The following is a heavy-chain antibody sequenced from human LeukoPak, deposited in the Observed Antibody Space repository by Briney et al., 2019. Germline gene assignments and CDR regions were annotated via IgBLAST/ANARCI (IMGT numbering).Heavy chain of an antibody. J-gene: IGHJ4*02. CDR2: INHSGST. CDR1: GGSFSGYY. V-gene: IGHV4-34*01. Sequence: KPSETLSLTCAVYGGSFSGYYWSWIRQPPGKGLEWIGEINHSGSTNYNPSLKSRVTISVDTSKNQFSLKLSPVTAADTAVYYCARARVITQLDYWGQGTLVTVSS. D-gene: IGHD3-22*01. CDR3: ARARVITQLDY.